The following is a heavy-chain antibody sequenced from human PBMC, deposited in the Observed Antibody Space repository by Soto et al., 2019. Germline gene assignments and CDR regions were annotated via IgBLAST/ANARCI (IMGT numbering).Heavy chain of an antibody. Sequence: SETLSLTCTVSGGSISSSSYYWGWIRQPPGKGLEWIGSIYYSGSTYYNPSLKSRVTISVDTSKNQFSLKLSSVTAADTAVYYCARHVRGSGYFGYYYCGMDVWGQGTTVTVSS. CDR1: GGSISSSSYY. J-gene: IGHJ6*02. CDR2: IYYSGST. CDR3: ARHVRGSGYFGYYYCGMDV. D-gene: IGHD3-22*01. V-gene: IGHV4-39*01.